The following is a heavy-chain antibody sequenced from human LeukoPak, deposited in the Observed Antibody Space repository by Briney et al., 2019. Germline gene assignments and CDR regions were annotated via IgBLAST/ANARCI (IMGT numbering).Heavy chain of an antibody. CDR2: IIPILGIA. CDR1: GGTFSSYA. Sequence: SVKVSCKASGGTFSSYAISWVRQAPGQGLEWMGRIIPILGIANYAQKFQGRVTITADKSTSTAYMELSSLRSEDTAVYYCARPEGEDSSGDYWGQGTLVTVSS. D-gene: IGHD3-16*01. CDR3: ARPEGEDSSGDY. V-gene: IGHV1-69*04. J-gene: IGHJ4*02.